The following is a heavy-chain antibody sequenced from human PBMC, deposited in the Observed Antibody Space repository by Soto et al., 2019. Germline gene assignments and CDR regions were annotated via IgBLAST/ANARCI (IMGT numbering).Heavy chain of an antibody. CDR3: AKNLPRTGRFHY. Sequence: SETLSLTCALSGSSITSTTYFWALSRQPPGKGLEWVGSMYYSGKTHYNPSLKSRVNISVDRSKNQFSLQMTSVTAADTAVYYCAKNLPRTGRFHYSGQGTLVTVSS. CDR2: MYYSGKT. V-gene: IGHV4-39*01. CDR1: GSSITSTTYF. J-gene: IGHJ4*02.